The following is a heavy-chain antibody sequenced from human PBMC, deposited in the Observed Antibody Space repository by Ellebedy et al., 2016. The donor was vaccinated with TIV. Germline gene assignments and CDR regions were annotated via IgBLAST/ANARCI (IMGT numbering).Heavy chain of an antibody. CDR1: GFTFDDYG. Sequence: GESLKISXAASGFTFDDYGMSWVRQAPGKGLEWVAVIWYDGSNKYYADSVKGRFTISRDNSKNSLYLQMNSLRAEDTAVYYCSGSYPPQDYYYYYGMDVWGQGTTVTVSS. J-gene: IGHJ6*02. V-gene: IGHV3-33*08. D-gene: IGHD3-10*01. CDR3: SGSYPPQDYYYYYGMDV. CDR2: IWYDGSNK.